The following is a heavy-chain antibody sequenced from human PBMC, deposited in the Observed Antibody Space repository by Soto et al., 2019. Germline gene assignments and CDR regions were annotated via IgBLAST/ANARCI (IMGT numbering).Heavy chain of an antibody. V-gene: IGHV4-61*01. Sequence: SETLSLTCTVSGGSVSSDTHYWSWIRQPPGKRLEWIGFIYSSGSTNYNPSLKSRVTMSVDTSKNQFSLKLSSVTAADTAVYYCARDRPRDSSSWLNYYYGMDVWGQGTTVTVSS. CDR1: GGSVSSDTHY. D-gene: IGHD6-6*01. J-gene: IGHJ6*02. CDR2: IYSSGST. CDR3: ARDRPRDSSSWLNYYYGMDV.